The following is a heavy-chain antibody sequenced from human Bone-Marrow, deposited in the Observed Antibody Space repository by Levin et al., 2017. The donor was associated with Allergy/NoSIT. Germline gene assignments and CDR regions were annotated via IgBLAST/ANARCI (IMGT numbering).Heavy chain of an antibody. V-gene: IGHV4-34*01. CDR1: GGSFSGYY. D-gene: IGHD4-23*01. CDR3: AIDYGGNLGY. J-gene: IGHJ4*02. Sequence: SETLSLTCAVYGGSFSGYYWSWIRQPPGKGLEWIGEINHSGSTNYNPSLKSRVTISVDTSKNQFSLKLSSVTAADTAVYHCAIDYGGNLGYWGQGTLVTVSS. CDR2: INHSGST.